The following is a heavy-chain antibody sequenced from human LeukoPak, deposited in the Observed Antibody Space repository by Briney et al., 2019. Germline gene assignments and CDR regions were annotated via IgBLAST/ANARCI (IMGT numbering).Heavy chain of an antibody. CDR3: ARWGCSSASCNASFDY. D-gene: IGHD2-2*01. CDR2: INSGIYKT. CDR1: GYTFSDYA. V-gene: IGHV1-3*03. Sequence: ASEKVSCKASGYTFSDYAIHWVRQAPGRGLEWMGWINSGIYKTRYSQDFQGRVTITRDTSARTVYMELSSLRSEDMAVYYCARWGCSSASCNASFDYWGQGTLVTVSS. J-gene: IGHJ4*02.